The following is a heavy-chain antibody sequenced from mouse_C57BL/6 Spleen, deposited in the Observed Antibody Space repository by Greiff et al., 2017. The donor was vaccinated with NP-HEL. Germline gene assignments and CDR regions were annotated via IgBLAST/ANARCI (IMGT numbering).Heavy chain of an antibody. CDR3: ATSYYCGSSYAMDY. CDR1: GYSFTDYN. Sequence: VQLQQSGPELVKPGASVKISCKASGYSFTDYNMNWVKQSNGKSLEWIGVINPNYGTTSYNQKFKGKATLTVDQSSSTAYMELNSLTSEGAAVYYCATSYYCGSSYAMDYWGQGTSVTGSS. D-gene: IGHD1-1*01. V-gene: IGHV1-39*01. CDR2: INPNYGTT. J-gene: IGHJ4*01.